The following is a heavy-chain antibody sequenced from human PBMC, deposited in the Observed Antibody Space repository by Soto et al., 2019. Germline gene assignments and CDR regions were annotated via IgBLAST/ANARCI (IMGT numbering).Heavy chain of an antibody. CDR3: AKDPLGPLSGVMDV. V-gene: IGHV3-23*04. Sequence: EVELVESGGALVPPGGSLRLSCAASGFIFRDYAMTWVRQAPGKGLEWVSATSLTGKQTYYADYVKGRFIVSRDNSKSTVYLQMDSLRVEDTAVYYCAKDPLGPLSGVMDVWGQGTTVTVSS. CDR2: TSLTGKQT. D-gene: IGHD3-10*01. CDR1: GFIFRDYA. J-gene: IGHJ6*02.